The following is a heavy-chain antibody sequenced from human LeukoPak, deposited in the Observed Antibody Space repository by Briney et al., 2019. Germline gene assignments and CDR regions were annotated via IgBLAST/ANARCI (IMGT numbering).Heavy chain of an antibody. CDR1: GGSISSYY. V-gene: IGHV4-59*01. CDR3: ARDRPEGSSLDY. J-gene: IGHJ4*02. D-gene: IGHD6-13*01. CDR2: IHYSGST. Sequence: PSETLSLTCTASGGSISSYYWSWIRQSPGKGLEWIAYIHYSGSTSYNPSLKSRVTISVDTSKNEFSLKLTSVNAADTAVYYCARDRPEGSSLDYWGQGTLVTVSS.